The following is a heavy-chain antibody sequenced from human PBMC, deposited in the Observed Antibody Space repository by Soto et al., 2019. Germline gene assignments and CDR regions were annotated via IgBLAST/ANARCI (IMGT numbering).Heavy chain of an antibody. CDR1: GGSISSGGYY. V-gene: IGHV4-31*02. Sequence: PSETLSPTXTVSGGSISSGGYYWSWIRQHPGKGLEWIGYIYYSGGTYYNPSLRGRVTISIEMSKNQFSLNLSSVTAADPAVYYCARGGIVVIPDSWGQGTLVTVSS. J-gene: IGHJ5*01. CDR2: IYYSGGT. CDR3: ARGGIVVIPDS. D-gene: IGHD3-22*01.